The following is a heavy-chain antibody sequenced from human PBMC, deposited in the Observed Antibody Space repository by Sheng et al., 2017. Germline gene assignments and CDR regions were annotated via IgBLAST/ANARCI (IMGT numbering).Heavy chain of an antibody. CDR1: GFTFSTYA. V-gene: IGHV3-21*06. J-gene: IGHJ5*02. CDR3: ARDGVEEGSGSYANWFDP. D-gene: IGHD3-10*01. Sequence: EVQLVESGGGLVKPGGSLRLSCAASGFTFSTYAMHWVRQAPGKGLEWVSSITTSGNYIYYAESLKGRFTISRDNARNSLYLQINSLRAEDTALYYCARDGVEEGSGSYANWFDPWGQGTLVTVSS. CDR2: ITTSGNYI.